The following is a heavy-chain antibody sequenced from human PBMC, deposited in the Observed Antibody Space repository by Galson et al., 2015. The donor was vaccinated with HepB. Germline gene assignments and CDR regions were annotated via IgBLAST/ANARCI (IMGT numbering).Heavy chain of an antibody. CDR3: AKGHDTTGYYTSNYFDY. D-gene: IGHD3/OR15-3a*01. V-gene: IGHV3-9*01. CDR2: ISWNGGSI. CDR1: GFTFDDYA. J-gene: IGHJ4*02. Sequence: SLRLSCAASGFTFDDYAMHWVRQVPGKGLEWVLGISWNGGSIGYADSVKGRFTISRDNARNSLYLYMNSLRDEDTALYYCAKGHDTTGYYTSNYFDYWGQGTLVTVSS.